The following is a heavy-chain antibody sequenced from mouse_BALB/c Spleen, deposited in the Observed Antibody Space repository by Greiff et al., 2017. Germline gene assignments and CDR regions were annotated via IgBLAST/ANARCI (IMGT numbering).Heavy chain of an antibody. CDR3: ARDLGRGDFDY. D-gene: IGHD4-1*01. CDR1: GYTFTSYW. Sequence: VQLKESGAELVKPGASVKLSCKTSGYTFTSYWIQWVKQRPGQGLGWIGEIFPGTGTTYYNEKFKGKATLTIDTSSSTAYMQLSSLTSEDSAVYFCARDLGRGDFDYWGQGTTLTVSS. V-gene: IGHV1S132*01. CDR2: IFPGTGTT. J-gene: IGHJ2*01.